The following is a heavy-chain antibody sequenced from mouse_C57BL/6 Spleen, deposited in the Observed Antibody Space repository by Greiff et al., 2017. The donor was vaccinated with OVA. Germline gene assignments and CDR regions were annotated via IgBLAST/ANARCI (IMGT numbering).Heavy chain of an antibody. CDR2: IWRGGST. CDR3: AKNGDYDTDYAMDY. D-gene: IGHD2-4*01. CDR1: GFSLTSYG. Sequence: VHLVESGPGLVQPSQSLSITCTVSGFSLTSYGVHWVRQSPGKGLEWLGVIWRGGSTDYNAAFMSRLSITKDNSKSQVFFKMNSLQADDTAIYYCAKNGDYDTDYAMDYWGQGTSVTVSS. V-gene: IGHV2-5*01. J-gene: IGHJ4*01.